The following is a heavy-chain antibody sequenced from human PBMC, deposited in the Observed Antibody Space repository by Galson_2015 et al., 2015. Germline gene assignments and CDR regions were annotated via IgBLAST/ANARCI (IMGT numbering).Heavy chain of an antibody. D-gene: IGHD5/OR15-5a*01. CDR2: ISHSGGAT. V-gene: IGHV3-23*01. CDR3: AKGEPSVYDRLDH. Sequence: SLRLSCAASGFTFSSYAMSWVRQAPGKGLEWVSTISHSGGATYYADSVKGRFTISGDNSKDTLHLQMNSLRAEDTAIYYCAKGEPSVYDRLDHWGQGTLVTVSS. J-gene: IGHJ4*02. CDR1: GFTFSSYA.